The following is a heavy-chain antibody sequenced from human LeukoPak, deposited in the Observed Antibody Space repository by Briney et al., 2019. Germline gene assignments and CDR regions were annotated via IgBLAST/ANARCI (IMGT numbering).Heavy chain of an antibody. J-gene: IGHJ4*02. Sequence: AASVKVSCKASGGTFSSYAISWARQAPGQGLEWMGRIIPIFGTANYAQKFQGRVTITTDESTGTAYMELSSLRSEDTAVYYCARDALASGLYYWGQGTPVTVSS. D-gene: IGHD3-3*02. CDR2: IIPIFGTA. CDR3: ARDALASGLYY. CDR1: GGTFSSYA. V-gene: IGHV1-69*05.